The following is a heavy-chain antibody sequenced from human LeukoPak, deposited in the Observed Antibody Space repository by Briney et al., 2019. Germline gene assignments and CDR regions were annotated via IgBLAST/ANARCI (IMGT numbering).Heavy chain of an antibody. CDR3: AKDLVVGASDPFDI. J-gene: IGHJ3*02. CDR2: ISWNSGSI. Sequence: PGGSLRLSCAASGFTFDDYAMHWVRQAPGKGLEWVSGISWNSGSIGYADSVKGRFTISRDNAKNSLYLQMDSLRAEDTAVYYCAKDLVVGASDPFDIWGQGTMVTVSS. CDR1: GFTFDDYA. D-gene: IGHD1-26*01. V-gene: IGHV3-9*01.